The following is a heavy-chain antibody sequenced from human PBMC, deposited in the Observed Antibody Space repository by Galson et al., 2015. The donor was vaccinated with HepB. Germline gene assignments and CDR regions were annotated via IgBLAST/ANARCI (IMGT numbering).Heavy chain of an antibody. Sequence: SVKVSCKASGYIFTDYYMHWVRQAPGQGLEWMGWINPKSGGTKYGQNFQGRVTMTRDTSISTVYMELNRLRSDDTAVYYCARGRNWLQIDKHHFDYWGQGNLVTVSS. D-gene: IGHD5-24*01. V-gene: IGHV1-2*02. CDR1: GYIFTDYY. CDR3: ARGRNWLQIDKHHFDY. CDR2: INPKSGGT. J-gene: IGHJ4*02.